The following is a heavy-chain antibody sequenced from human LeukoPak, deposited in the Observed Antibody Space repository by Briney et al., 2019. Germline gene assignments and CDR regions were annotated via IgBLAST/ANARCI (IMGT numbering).Heavy chain of an antibody. J-gene: IGHJ3*02. CDR3: TRGFTPYYDIRGGDLQDAFDI. CDR2: IYSGGST. CDR1: GFTVSSDS. D-gene: IGHD3-9*01. Sequence: PGGSLRLSCTVSGFTVSSDSMSWVRQAPGKGLEWVSFIYSGGSTHYSDSVKGRFTISRDNAKNSLYLQMNSLKTEDTAVYYCTRGFTPYYDIRGGDLQDAFDIWGQGTMVTVSS. V-gene: IGHV3-53*01.